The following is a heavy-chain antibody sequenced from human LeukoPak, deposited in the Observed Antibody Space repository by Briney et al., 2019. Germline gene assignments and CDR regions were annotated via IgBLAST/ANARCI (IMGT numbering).Heavy chain of an antibody. D-gene: IGHD6-19*01. V-gene: IGHV3-66*01. CDR1: GFTVSSKY. J-gene: IGHJ4*02. CDR2: IYTGETT. Sequence: PXGSLRLSCAASGFTVSSKYMSWVRQAXGKGLEWVSVIYTGETTYYADSVKGRFTISRDNSKNTLYLQMDGLRVEDTAVYYCAKVGAVAAVENWGQGTLVTVSS. CDR3: AKVGAVAAVEN.